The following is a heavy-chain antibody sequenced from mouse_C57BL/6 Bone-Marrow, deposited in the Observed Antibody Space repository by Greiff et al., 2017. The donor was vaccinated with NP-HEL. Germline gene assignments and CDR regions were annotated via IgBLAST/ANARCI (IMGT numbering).Heavy chain of an antibody. D-gene: IGHD2-3*01. CDR3: AIHEGREDGIDY. Sequence: QVQLQQSGAELVKPGASVKLSCKASGYTFTEYTIHWVKQRSGQGLEWIGWFYPGSGSIKYNEKFKDKATLTADKSSSTVYMELSRLTSEDAAVYFGAIHEGREDGIDYWGQGTTLTVSS. V-gene: IGHV1-62-2*01. CDR2: FYPGSGSI. J-gene: IGHJ2*01. CDR1: GYTFTEYT.